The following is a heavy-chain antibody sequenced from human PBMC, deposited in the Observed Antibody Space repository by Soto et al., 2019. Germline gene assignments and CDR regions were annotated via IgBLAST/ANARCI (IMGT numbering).Heavy chain of an antibody. CDR2: ISGKNGNT. D-gene: IGHD2-15*01. V-gene: IGHV1-18*04. J-gene: IGHJ6*02. CDR3: ARVSSSIVVVPDYGMDV. Sequence: QVQLVQSGVKVKKPGASEKVSCKASGYTCISHGISWVRQAPGQGLEWKGWISGKNGNTNNAQKLQGMVTLTTDTSTSTAYMELRSLRSDDTAVYYCARVSSSIVVVPDYGMDVWGQGTTVTVSS. CDR1: GYTCISHG.